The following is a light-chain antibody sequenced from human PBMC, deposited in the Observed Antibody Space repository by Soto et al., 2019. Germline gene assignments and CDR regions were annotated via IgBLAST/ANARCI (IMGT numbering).Light chain of an antibody. V-gene: IGKV3-15*01. CDR3: QQYGSSPIT. J-gene: IGKJ5*01. Sequence: EIVMTQSPATLSVSPGERATLSCRASQSVSSNLAWYQQKPDQAPRLLIYGASTRASGIPARFSGSGSGTDFTLTISRLEPEDFAVYYCQQYGSSPITFGQGTRLEIK. CDR1: QSVSSN. CDR2: GAS.